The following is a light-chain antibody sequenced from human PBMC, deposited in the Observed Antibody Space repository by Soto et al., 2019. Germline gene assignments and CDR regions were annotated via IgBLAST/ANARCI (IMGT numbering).Light chain of an antibody. CDR3: QQRSNWPLT. J-gene: IGKJ4*01. V-gene: IGKV3-11*01. Sequence: EIVLTQSPSTLSLSPGERATLSCRASQSVGSYLAWYQHKPGQAPSLLIYDASSRATGIPARFSGSGSGTDFTLPISSLEPEDFAVYYCQQRSNWPLTFGGGTKVDIK. CDR2: DAS. CDR1: QSVGSY.